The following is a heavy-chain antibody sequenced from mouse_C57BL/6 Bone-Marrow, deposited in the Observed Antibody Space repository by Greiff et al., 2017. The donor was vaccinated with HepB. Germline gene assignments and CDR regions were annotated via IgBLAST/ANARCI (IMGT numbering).Heavy chain of an antibody. J-gene: IGHJ2*01. D-gene: IGHD1-1*01. CDR1: GFNIKDYY. V-gene: IGHV14-1*01. CDR2: IDPEDGDT. CDR3: ATCIYECGSRDY. Sequence: VQLQQSGAELVRPGASVKLSCTASGFNIKDYYMHWVKQRPEQGLEWIGRIDPEDGDTEYAPKFQGKATMTADTSSNTAYLQLSSLTSEDTAVYCCATCIYECGSRDYWGQGTTLTVSS.